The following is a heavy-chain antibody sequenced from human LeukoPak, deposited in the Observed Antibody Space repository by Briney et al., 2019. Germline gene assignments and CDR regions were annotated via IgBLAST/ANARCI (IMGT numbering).Heavy chain of an antibody. D-gene: IGHD5-18*01. V-gene: IGHV7-4-1*02. CDR2: INTNTGNP. CDR3: ARGRALDTAMVLSLLSRYYYMDV. J-gene: IGHJ6*03. Sequence: ASVTVSCKASGYTFTSYAMNWVRQAPGQGLEWMGWINTNTGNPTYAQGFTGRFVFSLDTSVSTAYLQISSLKAEDTAVYYCARGRALDTAMVLSLLSRYYYMDVWGKGTTVTVSS. CDR1: GYTFTSYA.